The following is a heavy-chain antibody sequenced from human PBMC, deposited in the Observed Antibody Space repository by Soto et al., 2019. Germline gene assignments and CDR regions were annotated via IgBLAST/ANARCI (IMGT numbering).Heavy chain of an antibody. Sequence: QVQLQESGPGLVKPSQTLSLTCTVSGGSISSGGYYWSWIRQHPGKGLEWIGYIYYSGSTYYNPSLKSRVTKSVDTSKNQFSLKLSSVTAADTAVYYCASSMVRGGIGGFDAFDIWGQGTMVTVSS. D-gene: IGHD3-10*01. CDR3: ASSMVRGGIGGFDAFDI. CDR1: GGSISSGGYY. V-gene: IGHV4-31*03. J-gene: IGHJ3*02. CDR2: IYYSGST.